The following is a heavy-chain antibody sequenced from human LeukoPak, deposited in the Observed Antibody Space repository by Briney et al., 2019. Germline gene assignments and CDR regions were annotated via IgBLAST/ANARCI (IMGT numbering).Heavy chain of an antibody. CDR1: GYSFTSYW. CDR3: ARVDCSGGCCYSGGFDY. V-gene: IGHV5-51*01. Sequence: KDGESLKISCKGSGYSFTSYWIGWVRQMPGKGLEWMGIIYPGDSDTRYSPSFQGQVTISADKSISTAYLQWSSLKASDTAMYYCARVDCSGGCCYSGGFDYWGQGTLVTVSS. CDR2: IYPGDSDT. D-gene: IGHD2-15*01. J-gene: IGHJ4*02.